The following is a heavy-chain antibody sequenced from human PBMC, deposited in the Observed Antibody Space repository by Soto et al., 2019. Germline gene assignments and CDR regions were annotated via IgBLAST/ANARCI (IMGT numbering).Heavy chain of an antibody. CDR1: GYSFTSYW. CDR2: IYPGDSDT. V-gene: IGHV5-51*01. Sequence: PGESLKISCKGSGYSFTSYWIGWVRQMPGKGLEWMGIIYPGDSDTRYSPSFQGQVTISADKSISTAYLQWSSLKASDTAMYYCARGTYYYGSGSYMYYYGMDVWGQGTTVTVS. CDR3: ARGTYYYGSGSYMYYYGMDV. D-gene: IGHD3-10*01. J-gene: IGHJ6*02.